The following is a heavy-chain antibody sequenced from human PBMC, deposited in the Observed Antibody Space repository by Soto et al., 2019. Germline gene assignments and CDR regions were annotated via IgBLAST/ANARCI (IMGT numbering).Heavy chain of an antibody. CDR3: ARVKGSGYHNWFDP. J-gene: IGHJ5*02. Sequence: GASVKVSCKTSGYTFTSFGISWVRQAPGQGLEWMGWITTDKGKTNYAQKFQGRVTMTTDTSTSTAYMELRSLRSDDTAVYYCARVKGSGYHNWFDPWG. D-gene: IGHD3-22*01. CDR1: GYTFTSFG. V-gene: IGHV1-18*01. CDR2: ITTDKGKT.